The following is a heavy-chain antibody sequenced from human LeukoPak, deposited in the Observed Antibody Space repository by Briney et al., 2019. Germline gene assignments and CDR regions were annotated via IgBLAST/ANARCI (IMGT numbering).Heavy chain of an antibody. D-gene: IGHD6-6*01. J-gene: IGHJ4*02. CDR3: ARHRSSWLIDY. V-gene: IGHV3-23*01. CDR2: ISDSGGNT. Sequence: GGSLRLSCAASGFTFNSYAMSWVRQAPWERLQGVSGISDSGGNTYYADSVRGRFTNYRDNSKNTLYLQMNSLRAEDTAVYYCARHRSSWLIDYWGQGTLVTVSS. CDR1: GFTFNSYA.